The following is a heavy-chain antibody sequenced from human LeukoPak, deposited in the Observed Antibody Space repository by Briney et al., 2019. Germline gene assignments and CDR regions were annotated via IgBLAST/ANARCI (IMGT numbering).Heavy chain of an antibody. V-gene: IGHV3-7*01. CDR1: GFTVSSYW. Sequence: PGGSLRLSCAASGFTVSSYWMAWVRQAPGKGLEWVASIKLDGSVKYYVDSVKGRFAISRDNAENSLYLQMNSLRAEDTAVYYCASWDLHYYGSGIYYLHYWGQGTLVTVSS. J-gene: IGHJ4*02. CDR2: IKLDGSVK. CDR3: ASWDLHYYGSGIYYLHY. D-gene: IGHD3-10*01.